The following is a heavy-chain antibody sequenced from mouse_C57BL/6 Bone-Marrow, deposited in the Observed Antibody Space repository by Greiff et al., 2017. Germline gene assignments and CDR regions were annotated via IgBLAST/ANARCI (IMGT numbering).Heavy chain of an antibody. V-gene: IGHV1-63*01. CDR1: GYTFTNYW. CDR2: IYPGGGYT. Sequence: QVQLKQSGAELVRPGTSVKMSCKASGYTFTNYWIGWAKQRPGHGLEWIGDIYPGGGYTNYNEKFKGKATLTADKSSSTAYMQFSSLTSEDSAIYYWARRGWLLLEDYAMDYWGQGTSVTVSS. J-gene: IGHJ4*01. D-gene: IGHD2-3*01. CDR3: ARRGWLLLEDYAMDY.